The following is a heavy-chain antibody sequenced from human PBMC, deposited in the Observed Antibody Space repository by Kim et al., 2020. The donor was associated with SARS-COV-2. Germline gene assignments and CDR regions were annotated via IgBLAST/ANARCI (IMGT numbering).Heavy chain of an antibody. J-gene: IGHJ4*02. CDR3: ARAWDY. Sequence: NPNSGGTNYAQKFQGRVTMNRDTSISTAYMELSRLRSDDTAVYYCARAWDYWGQGTLVTVSS. CDR2: NPNSGGT. V-gene: IGHV1-2*02.